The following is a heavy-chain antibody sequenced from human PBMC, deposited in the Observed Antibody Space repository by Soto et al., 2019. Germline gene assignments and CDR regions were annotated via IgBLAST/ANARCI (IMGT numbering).Heavy chain of an antibody. Sequence: EVQLVESGGGVVRPGGSLRLSCAASGFTFDDYGMRWVRQAPGTGLEWVSGINWNGGSPGYADSVKGRFTSSRDNAKKSLYRQMNGLRADDTALFYCASPSYRSEIYYMPVGYWGQGTLVTVSS. V-gene: IGHV3-20*04. CDR3: ASPSYRSEIYYMPVGY. CDR1: GFTFDDYG. J-gene: IGHJ4*02. D-gene: IGHD3-10*01. CDR2: INWNGGSP.